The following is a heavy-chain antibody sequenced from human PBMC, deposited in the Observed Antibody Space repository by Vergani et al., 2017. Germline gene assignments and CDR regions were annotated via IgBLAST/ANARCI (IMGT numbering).Heavy chain of an antibody. J-gene: IGHJ4*02. CDR2: IIPIFGTA. V-gene: IGHV1-69*06. Sequence: QVQLVQSGAEVKKPGSSVKVSCKASGGTFSSYAISWVRQAPGQGLEWMGGIIPIFGTANYAQKFQGRVTITADKSTSTAYMELSSLRSEDTAVYYCARGDHCGGDCYPTFDYCGQGTLVTVSS. D-gene: IGHD2-21*02. CDR3: ARGDHCGGDCYPTFDY. CDR1: GGTFSSYA.